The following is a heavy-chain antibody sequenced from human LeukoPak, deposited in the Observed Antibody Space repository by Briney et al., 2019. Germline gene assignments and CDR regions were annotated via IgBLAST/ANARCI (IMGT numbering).Heavy chain of an antibody. D-gene: IGHD2-2*01. V-gene: IGHV3-66*02. CDR3: ASVRDASYCSSTSCYYDY. J-gene: IGHJ4*02. CDR2: IYSGGST. Sequence: PGGSLRLSCAASGFTVSSNYMSWVRQAPGKGLEWVSVIYSGGSTYYADSVKGRFTISRDNSKNTLYLQMNSLRAEDTAVYYCASVRDASYCSSTSCYYDYWGQGTLVTVSS. CDR1: GFTVSSNY.